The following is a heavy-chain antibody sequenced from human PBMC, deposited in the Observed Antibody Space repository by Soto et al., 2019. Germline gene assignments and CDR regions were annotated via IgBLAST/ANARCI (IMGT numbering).Heavy chain of an antibody. D-gene: IGHD5-18*01. CDR3: ARPIQLAKDGMDV. J-gene: IGHJ6*02. V-gene: IGHV4-34*01. Sequence: PSETLSLTCAVYGGSFSGYYWSWIRQPPGKGLEWIGEINHSGSTNYNPSLKSRVTISVDTSKNQFSLKLSSVTAADTAVYYCARPIQLAKDGMDVWGQGTTVTVSS. CDR2: INHSGST. CDR1: GGSFSGYY.